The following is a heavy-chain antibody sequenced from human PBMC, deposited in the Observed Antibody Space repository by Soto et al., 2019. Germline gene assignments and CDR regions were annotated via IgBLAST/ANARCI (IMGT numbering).Heavy chain of an antibody. D-gene: IGHD5-12*01. V-gene: IGHV3-23*01. CDR2: ISGSGGST. CDR1: GFTFSSYA. J-gene: IGHJ4*02. CDR3: AKDRWLRHRAGNFDY. Sequence: GGSLRLSCAASGFTFSSYAMSWVRQAPGKGLEWVSAISGSGGSTYYADSVKGRFTISRDNSKNTLYLQMNSLRAEDTAVYYCAKDRWLRHRAGNFDYWGQGTLVTVSS.